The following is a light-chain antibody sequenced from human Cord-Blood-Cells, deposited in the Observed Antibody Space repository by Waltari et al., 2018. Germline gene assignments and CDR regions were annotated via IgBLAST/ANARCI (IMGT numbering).Light chain of an antibody. J-gene: IGLJ2*01. Sequence: QSALTQPPSASGSPGQPVTIPCTGTSRAVGGYHYVSWYQQHPGKAPKLMIYEVSKRPSGVPDRFSGSKSGNTASLTVSGLQAEDEADYYCSSYAGSNNLVFGGGTKLTVL. CDR1: SRAVGGYHY. CDR3: SSYAGSNNLV. V-gene: IGLV2-8*01. CDR2: EVS.